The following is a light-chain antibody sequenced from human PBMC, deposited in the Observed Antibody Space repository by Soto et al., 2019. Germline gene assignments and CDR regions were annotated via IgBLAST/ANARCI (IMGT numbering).Light chain of an antibody. Sequence: QSVLTQPPSVSGTPGQRVSISCTGTSSNLGAGYDVHWYQQLPGAAPRLLIIGNNVRPSGVPDRFSGSKSGTSASLAITGLQAEDEAIYHCQSYDGSLATSIFGAGTKLTVL. CDR1: SSNLGAGYD. CDR2: GNN. V-gene: IGLV1-40*01. J-gene: IGLJ2*01. CDR3: QSYDGSLATSI.